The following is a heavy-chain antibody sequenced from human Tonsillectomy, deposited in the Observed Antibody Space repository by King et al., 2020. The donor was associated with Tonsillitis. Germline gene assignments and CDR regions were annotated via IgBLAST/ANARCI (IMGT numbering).Heavy chain of an antibody. CDR2: ISHDGNSQ. V-gene: IGHV3-30*04. CDR3: ARKIDGGSDNDSRGAMDV. Sequence: VQLVESGGGVVQPGRSLRLSCAASGFTFNRFNIYWVRQAPGKGLDWVALISHDGNSQYYADSVKGRFTISRDNSKNALYLQMSSLRPEDTAVYYCARKIDGGSDNDSRGAMDVWGQGTTVTVS. D-gene: IGHD3-9*01. CDR1: GFTFNRFN. J-gene: IGHJ6*02.